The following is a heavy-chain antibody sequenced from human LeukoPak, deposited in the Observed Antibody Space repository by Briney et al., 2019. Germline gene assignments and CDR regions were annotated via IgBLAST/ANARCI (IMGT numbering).Heavy chain of an antibody. D-gene: IGHD5-18*01. J-gene: IGHJ4*02. V-gene: IGHV4-39*07. CDR3: ARDYQGGYGDKTVDY. Sequence: SETLSLTCTVSGASISSGNYYWGWIRQPPGKGLEWIGSIYYSGSTYYNPSLKSRVTISVDTSKNQFSLKLSSVTAADTAVYYCARDYQGGYGDKTVDYWGQGTLVTVSS. CDR1: GASISSGNYY. CDR2: IYYSGST.